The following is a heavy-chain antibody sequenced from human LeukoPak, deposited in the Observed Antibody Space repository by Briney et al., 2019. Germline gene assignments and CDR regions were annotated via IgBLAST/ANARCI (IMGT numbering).Heavy chain of an antibody. CDR2: ISSSSSTI. V-gene: IGHV3-48*01. CDR3: AFVPWTTVTTIDY. CDR1: GFTFSSYS. J-gene: IGHJ4*02. Sequence: QPGGSLRLSCAASGFTFSSYSMNWVRQAPGKGLEWVSYISSSSSTIYYADSVKGRFTISRDNAKNSLYLQMNSLRGEDTAVYYCAFVPWTTVTTIDYWGQGTLVTVSS. D-gene: IGHD4-17*01.